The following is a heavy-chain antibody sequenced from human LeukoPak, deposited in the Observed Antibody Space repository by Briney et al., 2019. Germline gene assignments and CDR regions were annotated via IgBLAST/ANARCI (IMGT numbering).Heavy chain of an antibody. V-gene: IGHV4-39*07. CDR2: IYYSGST. J-gene: IGHJ4*02. D-gene: IGHD6-13*01. CDR1: GGSISSSSYS. CDR3: ARDPPGSSWSGYYFDS. Sequence: SETLSLTCTVSGGSISSSSYSWGWIRQPPGKGLEWIGSIYYSGSTYYNPSLKSRVTMSVDTSKNQFYLKLNSVTAADTALYYCARDPPGSSWSGYYFDSWGRGTLVTVSS.